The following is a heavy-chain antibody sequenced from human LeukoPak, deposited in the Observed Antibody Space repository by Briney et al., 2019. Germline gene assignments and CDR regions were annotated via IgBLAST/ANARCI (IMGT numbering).Heavy chain of an antibody. CDR2: ISYDGSNK. J-gene: IGHJ4*02. V-gene: IGHV3-30*03. D-gene: IGHD2-8*01. Sequence: GGSLRLSCAASGFSFSNHGMHWVRQAPGKGLEWVAVISYDGSNKYYADSVKGRFTISSDNSKNTLSLQMNSLRAEDTAAYYCARAGHCTNGICYTPDFDYWGQGTLVTVSS. CDR1: GFSFSNHG. CDR3: ARAGHCTNGICYTPDFDY.